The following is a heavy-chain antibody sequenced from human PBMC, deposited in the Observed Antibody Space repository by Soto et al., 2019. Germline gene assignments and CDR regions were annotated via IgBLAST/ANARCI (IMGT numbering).Heavy chain of an antibody. V-gene: IGHV1-18*01. Sequence: QVHLVQSGAEVKKPGASVKVSCKASGYTFTSDGITRVRQAPGQGLEWMGWISAHNGNTDYAQKLQGRVIVTRDTSTSTSYMELRSLISDDSAVYYCARGRYGDYWGQGALVIVSS. CDR1: GYTFTSDG. D-gene: IGHD1-1*01. CDR2: ISAHNGNT. CDR3: ARGRYGDY. J-gene: IGHJ4*02.